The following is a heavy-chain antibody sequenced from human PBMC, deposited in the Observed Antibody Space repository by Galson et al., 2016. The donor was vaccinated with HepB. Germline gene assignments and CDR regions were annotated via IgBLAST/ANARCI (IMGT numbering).Heavy chain of an antibody. V-gene: IGHV3-74*01. Sequence: SLRLSCAASGFTFSSYWMHWVRQAPGKGLVWVSRINSDGSSTSYADSVKGRFTISRDNAKNTLYLQMNSLRAEDTAVYYCARPPQGYCSSTSCYGWYYFDYWGQGTLVTVSS. D-gene: IGHD2-2*01. CDR3: ARPPQGYCSSTSCYGWYYFDY. CDR1: GFTFSSYW. J-gene: IGHJ4*02. CDR2: INSDGSST.